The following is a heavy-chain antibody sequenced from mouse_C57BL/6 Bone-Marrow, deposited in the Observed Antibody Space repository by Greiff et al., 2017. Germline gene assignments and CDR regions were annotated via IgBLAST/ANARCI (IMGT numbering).Heavy chain of an antibody. CDR3: ASPESFYYSFAY. D-gene: IGHD2-1*01. V-gene: IGHV3-6*01. CDR1: GYSITSGYY. J-gene: IGHJ3*01. CDR2: ISYDGSN. Sequence: VQLKQSRPGLVKPSQSLSLTCSVTGYSITSGYYWNWIRQFPGNKLEWMGYISYDGSNNYNPSLKNRISITRDTSKNQFFLKLNSVTTEDTATYYCASPESFYYSFAYWGQGTLVTVSA.